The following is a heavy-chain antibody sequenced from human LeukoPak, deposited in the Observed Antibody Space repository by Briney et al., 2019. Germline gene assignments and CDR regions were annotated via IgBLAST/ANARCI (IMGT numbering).Heavy chain of an antibody. CDR3: AREYCRSTSCYGYPDY. CDR2: ITNSGSTI. Sequence: GGSLRLSCAASRFTFSDYYLSWIRQAPGKGLECVSYITNSGSTIYYADSVKGRFTISRDNAKNSLYLQMNSLRAEDTAVYYCAREYCRSTSCYGYPDYWGQGTLVTVSS. CDR1: RFTFSDYY. V-gene: IGHV3-11*01. D-gene: IGHD2-2*01. J-gene: IGHJ4*02.